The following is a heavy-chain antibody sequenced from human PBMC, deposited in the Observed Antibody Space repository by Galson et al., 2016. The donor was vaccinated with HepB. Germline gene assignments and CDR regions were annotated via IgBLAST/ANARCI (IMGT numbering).Heavy chain of an antibody. Sequence: SETLSLTCTVSDGYISINSNYWGWIRQPPGKGLEWIGTIYYSGNTYYNPSLKSRVTISVDTSRNQFSLTLSPVTSADTAVYYCARHPVYYHAFDIWGQGTMVPVSS. CDR2: IYYSGNT. J-gene: IGHJ3*02. CDR3: ARHPVYYHAFDI. D-gene: IGHD2-8*01. CDR1: DGYISINSNY. V-gene: IGHV4-39*01.